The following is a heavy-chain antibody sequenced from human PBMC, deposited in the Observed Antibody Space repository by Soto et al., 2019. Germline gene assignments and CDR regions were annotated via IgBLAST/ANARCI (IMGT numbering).Heavy chain of an antibody. Sequence: QVQLVQSGSELKKPGDSVKVSCKVPESDGITWVRQARGQGLEWMGWINRYNGITNYAYEFQDRVTMTIDTTTRTGYMELRRLRSDDTAVYYCANRGNPLMDVWGQGTTVTVSS. CDR1: ESDG. CDR3: ANRGNPLMDV. J-gene: IGHJ6*02. V-gene: IGHV1-18*01. CDR2: INRYNGIT.